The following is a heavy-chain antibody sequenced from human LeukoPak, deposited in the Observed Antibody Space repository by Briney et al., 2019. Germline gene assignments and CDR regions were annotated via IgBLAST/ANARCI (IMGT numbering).Heavy chain of an antibody. D-gene: IGHD2-15*01. V-gene: IGHV3-48*03. J-gene: IGHJ3*02. CDR2: ISSSGSSI. CDR3: ARKYCSGSSCITGAFDI. CDR1: GFTFNSYE. Sequence: PGGSLRLSCAASGFTFNSYEMSWVRQAPGKGLEWVSYISSSGSSIHYADSVKGRFIISRDNAKNSLYLQMNSLTAEDTAVYYCARKYCSGSSCITGAFDIWGQGTMITVSS.